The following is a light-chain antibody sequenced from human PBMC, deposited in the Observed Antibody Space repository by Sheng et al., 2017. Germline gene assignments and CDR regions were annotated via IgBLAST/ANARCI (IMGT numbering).Light chain of an antibody. CDR1: SFNIGNNA. V-gene: IGLV1-36*01. J-gene: IGLJ3*02. Sequence: QSVLTQPPSVSEAPRQRVTISCSGSSFNIGNNAVNWYQQLPGKAPKVLIYNDDLLPSGVPDRFSASKSGTSASLAITGLQAEDEADYYCQSYDNSLSTSLFGGGTKLTVL. CDR2: NDD. CDR3: QSYDNSLSTSL.